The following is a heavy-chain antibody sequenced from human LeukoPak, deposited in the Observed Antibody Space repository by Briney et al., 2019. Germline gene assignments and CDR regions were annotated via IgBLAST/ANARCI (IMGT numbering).Heavy chain of an antibody. V-gene: IGHV3-7*01. CDR2: IKYDGGEK. CDR1: GFTFSSYW. D-gene: IGHD6-13*01. J-gene: IGHJ4*02. CDR3: AKDQDLAIAAAGGFDY. Sequence: GGSLRLSCAASGFTFSSYWMSWVRQAPGKGLEWVANIKYDGGEKYYADSVKGRFTISRDNAKNSVYLQMNSLRAEDTAVYYCAKDQDLAIAAAGGFDYWGQGTLVTVSS.